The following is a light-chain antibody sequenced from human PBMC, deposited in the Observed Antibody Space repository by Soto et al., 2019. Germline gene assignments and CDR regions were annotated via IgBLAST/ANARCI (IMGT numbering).Light chain of an antibody. CDR2: DVR. Sequence: QSALTQPASVSGSPGQSITISCTGTSSDGGAFNFVSWYQQHPGKAPKLMIYDVRHRPSGVSDRFSGSKSGNTASLTIYGLQAEDEADYYCTSHTTTSPPVLFGGGTKLTVL. CDR1: SSDGGAFNF. J-gene: IGLJ2*01. CDR3: TSHTTTSPPVL. V-gene: IGLV2-14*03.